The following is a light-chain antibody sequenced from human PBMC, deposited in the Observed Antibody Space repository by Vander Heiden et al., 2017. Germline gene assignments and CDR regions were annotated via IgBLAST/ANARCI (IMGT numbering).Light chain of an antibody. CDR2: GAS. J-gene: IGKJ4*01. CDR3: QQHNYYPLT. Sequence: DIQLTQSPSFLSASVGDRITITCRASQGVNTYLAWFQQKPGKAPKLLIYGASTLQSGVPSRFSGSGSGTEFTLTSFSLQPEDFATYYCQQHNYYPLTFAGEAKVGSK. CDR1: QGVNTY. V-gene: IGKV1-9*01.